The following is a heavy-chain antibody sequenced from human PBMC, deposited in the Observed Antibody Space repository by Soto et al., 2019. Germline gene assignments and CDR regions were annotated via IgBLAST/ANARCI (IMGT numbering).Heavy chain of an antibody. D-gene: IGHD4-17*01. Sequence: QVQLVESGGGVVQPGRSLRLSCAASGFTFSRYTMHWVRQAPGKGLEWVAVTSYDGSTKYYADSVKGRFTISRDNSKNILYLHIDYLIAEDTAVYYCAKDGGFDYGFWYFDLWGRGTLVTVSS. V-gene: IGHV3-30-3*01. J-gene: IGHJ2*01. CDR2: TSYDGSTK. CDR1: GFTFSRYT. CDR3: AKDGGFDYGFWYFDL.